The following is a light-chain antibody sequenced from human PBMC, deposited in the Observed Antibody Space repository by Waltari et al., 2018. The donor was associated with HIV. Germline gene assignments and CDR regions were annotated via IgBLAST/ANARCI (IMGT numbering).Light chain of an antibody. V-gene: IGKV3-11*01. J-gene: IGKJ4*01. CDR2: DAS. CDR3: HQRSSWPPGA. CDR1: QSVSSY. Sequence: EIVFTQSQATLSLSPGERATLSCRASQSVSSYFAWYQQKPGQAPRRLIYDASNRGTGIPARFSGGGSGTDFKLTISSLEPEDFAVYYCHQRSSWPPGAFGGGTKVELK.